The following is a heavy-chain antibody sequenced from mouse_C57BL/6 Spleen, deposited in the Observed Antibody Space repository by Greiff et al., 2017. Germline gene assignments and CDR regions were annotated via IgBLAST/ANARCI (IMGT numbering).Heavy chain of an antibody. CDR2: ISYDGSN. CDR3: ARKNLLYYFDY. D-gene: IGHD2-10*01. V-gene: IGHV3-6*01. Sequence: EVQRVESGPGLVKPSQSLSLTCSVTGYSITSGYYWNWIRQFPGNKLEWMGYISYDGSNNYNPSLKNRISITRDTSKNQFFLKLNSVTTEDTATYYCARKNLLYYFDYWGQGTTLTVSS. J-gene: IGHJ2*01. CDR1: GYSITSGYY.